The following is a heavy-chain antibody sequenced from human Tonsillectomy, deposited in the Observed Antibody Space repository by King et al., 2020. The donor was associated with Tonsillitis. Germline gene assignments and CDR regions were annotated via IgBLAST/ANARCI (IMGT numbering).Heavy chain of an antibody. J-gene: IGHJ4*02. V-gene: IGHV3-30*04. Sequence: VQLVESGGGVVQPGRSLRLSCVVSGLTFSSYAMHWVRQAPGKGLEWVAVMSYDGSNKYYADSVKGRFTISRDNSKSTLYLQMNSLRAEDTAVYYCARGDDYGDYWGQGTLVTVSS. D-gene: IGHD2-21*01. CDR3: ARGDDYGDY. CDR2: MSYDGSNK. CDR1: GLTFSSYA.